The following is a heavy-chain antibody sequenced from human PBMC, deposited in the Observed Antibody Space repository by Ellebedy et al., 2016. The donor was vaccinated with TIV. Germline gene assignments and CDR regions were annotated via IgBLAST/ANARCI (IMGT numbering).Heavy chain of an antibody. V-gene: IGHV3-30*03. Sequence: PGGSLRLSCVASGFTFSNYGMHWVRQAPGKGLAWVAVISNDGRSKKHEDSVRGRFTISRDNSKSTLYLQMDSLRAEDTAVYYCAPGGTTTVKKGFGYWGQGTLVTVSS. CDR2: ISNDGRSK. D-gene: IGHD4-17*01. CDR1: GFTFSNYG. J-gene: IGHJ4*02. CDR3: APGGTTTVKKGFGY.